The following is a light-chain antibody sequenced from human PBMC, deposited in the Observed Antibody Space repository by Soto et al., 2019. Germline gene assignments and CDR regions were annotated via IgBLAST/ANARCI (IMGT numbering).Light chain of an antibody. Sequence: EIVLTQSPGTLSLSPGDRATLSCRASQSVTSSYLAWYQQKPGQAPRLLIYGASRRATGIPYRFSGSGSGTDFTLTISRLEPEDFAMYYCQQDGSSPRTFGGGTKVEIK. V-gene: IGKV3-20*01. CDR3: QQDGSSPRT. J-gene: IGKJ4*01. CDR1: QSVTSSY. CDR2: GAS.